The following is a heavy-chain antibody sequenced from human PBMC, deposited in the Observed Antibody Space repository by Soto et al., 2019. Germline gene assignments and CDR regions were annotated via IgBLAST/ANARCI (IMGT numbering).Heavy chain of an antibody. J-gene: IGHJ6*02. CDR1: GDSVSSNSAA. CDR3: ARSELVVVIAYYYYYGMDV. Sequence: PSQTLSLTCAISGDSVSSNSAAWSWIRQSPSRGLEWLGRTFYRSKWYNDYAVSVKGRITINPDTSKNQFSLQLNSVTPEDTAVYYCARSELVVVIAYYYYYGMDVWGQGTTVTVSS. V-gene: IGHV6-1*01. CDR2: TFYRSKWYN. D-gene: IGHD3-22*01.